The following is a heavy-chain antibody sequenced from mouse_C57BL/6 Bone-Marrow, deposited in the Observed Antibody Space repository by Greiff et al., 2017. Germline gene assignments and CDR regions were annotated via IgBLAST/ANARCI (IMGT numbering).Heavy chain of an antibody. CDR2: IHPNSGST. J-gene: IGHJ3*01. CDR3: AGGGGSSSDWFAY. Sequence: QVQLQQPGAELVKPGASVKLSCKASGYTFTSYWMHWVKQRPGQGLEWIGMIHPNSGSTNYNEKFKSKATLTVDKSSSTAYMQLSSLTSEDSAVYDGAGGGGSSSDWFAYGGQGTLVTVSA. CDR1: GYTFTSYW. V-gene: IGHV1-64*01. D-gene: IGHD1-1*01.